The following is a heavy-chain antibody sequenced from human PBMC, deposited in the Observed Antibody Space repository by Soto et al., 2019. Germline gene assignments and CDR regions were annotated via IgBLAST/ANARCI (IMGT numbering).Heavy chain of an antibody. V-gene: IGHV3-23*01. CDR3: AKGTYYYGSAPYYFDY. Sequence: LRLSCAASGFTFSSYAMSWVRQAPGKGLEWVSGISDSGGSTYYTDSVKGRFTISRDNSKNTLYLQMNSLRAEDTAVYYCAKGTYYYGSAPYYFDYWGQGTLVTVSS. D-gene: IGHD3-10*01. CDR1: GFTFSSYA. J-gene: IGHJ4*02. CDR2: ISDSGGST.